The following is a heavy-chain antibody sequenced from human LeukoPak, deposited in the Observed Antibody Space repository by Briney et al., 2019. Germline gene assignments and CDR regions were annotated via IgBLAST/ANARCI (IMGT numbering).Heavy chain of an antibody. CDR1: GFAFSSYW. D-gene: IGHD1-26*01. CDR2: IKQDGTEK. CDR3: ARDSEWGLLRSDY. V-gene: IGHV3-7*05. Sequence: GGSLRLSCVASGFAFSSYWMSWVRQAPGKGLEWVANIKQDGTEKYYVDSVKGRFTISRDNAKNSLYLQMNSLRAEDTAVYYCARDSEWGLLRSDYWGQGTLVTVSS. J-gene: IGHJ4*02.